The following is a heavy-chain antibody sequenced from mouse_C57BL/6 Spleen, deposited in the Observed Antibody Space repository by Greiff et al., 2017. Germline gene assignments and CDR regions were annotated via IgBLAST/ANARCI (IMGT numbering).Heavy chain of an antibody. CDR1: GFTFSSYG. J-gene: IGHJ4*01. CDR3: ARRSSLYYYAMDY. V-gene: IGHV5-6*01. CDR2: ISSGGSYT. D-gene: IGHD1-1*01. Sequence: DVHLVESGGDLVKPGGSLKLSCAASGFTFSSYGMSWVRQTPDKRLEWVATISSGGSYTYYPDSVKGRFTISRDNAKNTLYLQMSSLKSEDTAMYYCARRSSLYYYAMDYWGQRTSVTVSS.